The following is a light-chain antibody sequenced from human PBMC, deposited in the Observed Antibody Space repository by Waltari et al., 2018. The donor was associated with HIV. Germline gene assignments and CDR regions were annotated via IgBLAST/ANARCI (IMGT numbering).Light chain of an antibody. V-gene: IGKV3-15*01. CDR3: QQYDNSALI. J-gene: IGKJ4*01. Sequence: EIVMTQSPVTLSVSPGDRATLSCRASQSINSNLAWYQQKPGQAPRLLIYGASSRASGIPARFSGSGSGTEFTLTISSLQSEDFAFYYCQQYDNSALIFGGGTKVEIK. CDR1: QSINSN. CDR2: GAS.